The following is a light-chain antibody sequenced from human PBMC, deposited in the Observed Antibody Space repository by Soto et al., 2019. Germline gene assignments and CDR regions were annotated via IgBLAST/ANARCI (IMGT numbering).Light chain of an antibody. J-gene: IGKJ1*01. Sequence: EVVLTQSQVPMSLSPGEVVTLSCRISQGIGDTIAWSQHKPGQAPRLLIYGAYTTATGIPVRFSVSGSGTEFNLTFCSLQPEDFAVYSCQQYNNWPPWTFGQGTKVDIK. CDR3: QQYNNWPPWT. CDR2: GAY. V-gene: IGKV3-15*01. CDR1: QGIGDT.